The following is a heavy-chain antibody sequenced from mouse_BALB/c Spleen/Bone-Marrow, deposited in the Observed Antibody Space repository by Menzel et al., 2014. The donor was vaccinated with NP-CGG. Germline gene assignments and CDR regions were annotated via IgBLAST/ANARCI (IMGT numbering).Heavy chain of an antibody. CDR2: ISYSGNT. CDR1: GDSITNAY. V-gene: IGHV3-8*02. Sequence: EVKLEESGPSLVKPSQTLYLTCSVTGDSITNAYWNWIRKFPGNKIDYMGYISYSGNTYYNPSLKSRISITRDTSKNQFYLQLNSVTTEDTATYFCARGTGYYFDYWGQGTTLTVSS. D-gene: IGHD3-3*01. J-gene: IGHJ2*01. CDR3: ARGTGYYFDY.